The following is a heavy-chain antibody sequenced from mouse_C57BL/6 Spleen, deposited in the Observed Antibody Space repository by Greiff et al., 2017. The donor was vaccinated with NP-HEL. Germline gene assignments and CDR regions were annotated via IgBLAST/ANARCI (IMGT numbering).Heavy chain of an antibody. D-gene: IGHD2-5*01. CDR3: ARSEGYSNYGSYAMDY. CDR1: GYTFTSYW. V-gene: IGHV1-64*01. CDR2: IHPNSGST. Sequence: VQLQQPGAELVKPGASVKLSCKASGYTFTSYWMHWVKQRPGQGLEWIGMIHPNSGSTNYNEKFKSKATLTVDKSSSTAYMQLSSLTSEDSAVYYCARSEGYSNYGSYAMDYWGQGTSVTVSS. J-gene: IGHJ4*01.